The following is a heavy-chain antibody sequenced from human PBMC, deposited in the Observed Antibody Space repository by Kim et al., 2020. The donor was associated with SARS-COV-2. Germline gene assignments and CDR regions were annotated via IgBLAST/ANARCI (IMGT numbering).Heavy chain of an antibody. Sequence: TNYNPTLKSRVTISIDTSNNQFSLKVTSVTAADTAVYYCARRLYGDRDFWGQGTLVTVSS. V-gene: IGHV4-34*01. CDR3: ARRLYGDRDF. D-gene: IGHD4-17*01. J-gene: IGHJ4*02. CDR2: T.